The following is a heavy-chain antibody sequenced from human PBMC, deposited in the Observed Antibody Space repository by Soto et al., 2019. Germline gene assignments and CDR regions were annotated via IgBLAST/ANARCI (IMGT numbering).Heavy chain of an antibody. D-gene: IGHD5-12*01. CDR3: ASSVAKYYYYGMDV. Sequence: VRQAPGQGLEWMGGIIPIFGTANYAQKFQGRVTITADESTSTAYMELSSLRSEDTAVSYCASSVAKYYYYGMDVWGHGTTVTVS. CDR2: IIPIFGTA. J-gene: IGHJ6*02. V-gene: IGHV1-69*01.